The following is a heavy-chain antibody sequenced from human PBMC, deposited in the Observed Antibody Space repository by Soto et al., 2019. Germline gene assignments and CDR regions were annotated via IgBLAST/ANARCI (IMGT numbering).Heavy chain of an antibody. Sequence: GGSLRLSCAASGFTVSGNYMNWVRQAPGKGLEWVSVTYSGGSTHFADSVKGRFTISRDSSKNALFLQMNNVRAEDTAVYYCARLLLWFGEPFDYWGQGT. CDR2: TYSGGST. CDR1: GFTVSGNY. D-gene: IGHD3-10*01. J-gene: IGHJ4*02. V-gene: IGHV3-66*01. CDR3: ARLLLWFGEPFDY.